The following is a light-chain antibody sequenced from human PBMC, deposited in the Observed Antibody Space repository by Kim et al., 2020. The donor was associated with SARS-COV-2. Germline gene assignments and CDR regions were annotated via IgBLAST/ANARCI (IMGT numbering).Light chain of an antibody. J-gene: IGKJ3*01. CDR1: QNVNNN. Sequence: EIVMTQSPATLSVSPGERATLSCRASQNVNNNLAWYQQKPGQAPRLLLYGASTRATGIPARFSGSGSATESTLTISSLQSEDFAVYYCQQYNNWPFTFGHGTKVDIK. V-gene: IGKV3-15*01. CDR3: QQYNNWPFT. CDR2: GAS.